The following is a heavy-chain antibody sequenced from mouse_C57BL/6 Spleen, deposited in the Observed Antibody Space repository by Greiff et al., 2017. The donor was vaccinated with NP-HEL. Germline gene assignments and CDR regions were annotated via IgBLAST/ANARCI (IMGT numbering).Heavy chain of an antibody. D-gene: IGHD2-1*01. J-gene: IGHJ1*03. V-gene: IGHV2-2*01. CDR2: IWGGGST. CDR1: GFSLTSYG. Sequence: QVQLQQSGPGLVQPSQSLSITCTVSGFSLTSYGVHWVRQSPGKGLEWLGVIWGGGSTDYNAAFISRLSISKDNSKSQVFFKMNSLQADDTAIYYCARKGGNYGYFDVWGTGTTVTVSS. CDR3: ARKGGNYGYFDV.